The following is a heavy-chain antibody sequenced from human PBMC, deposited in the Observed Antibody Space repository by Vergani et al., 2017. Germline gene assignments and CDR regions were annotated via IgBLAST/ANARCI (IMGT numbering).Heavy chain of an antibody. V-gene: IGHV3-11*06. CDR2: ISISSTYT. D-gene: IGHD1-7*01. J-gene: IGHJ6*02. CDR3: ARQSGTSLYDYYALDV. CDR1: GFTFSDYY. Sequence: VQLVESGGGLVQPGGSLRLSCAASGFTFSDYYMSWIRQAPGKGLEWVAYISISSTYTNYADSVKGRFTISRDNTENSLSLQMNSLRAEDTAVYYCARQSGTSLYDYYALDVWGQGTTATVSS.